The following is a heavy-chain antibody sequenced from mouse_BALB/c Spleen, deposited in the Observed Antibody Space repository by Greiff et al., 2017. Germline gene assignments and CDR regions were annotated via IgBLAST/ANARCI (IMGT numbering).Heavy chain of an antibody. CDR2: IYPGDGST. CDR1: GYTFTSYY. D-gene: IGHD2-1*01. Sequence: GQLQQSGPELVKPGASVKMSCKASGYTFTSYYIHWVKQRPGQGLEWIGWIYPGDGSTKYNEKFKGKTTLTADKSSSTAYMLLSSLTSEDSAIYFCARAGYGNYVEAYWGQGTLVTVSA. CDR3: ARAGYGNYVEAY. J-gene: IGHJ3*01. V-gene: IGHV1S56*01.